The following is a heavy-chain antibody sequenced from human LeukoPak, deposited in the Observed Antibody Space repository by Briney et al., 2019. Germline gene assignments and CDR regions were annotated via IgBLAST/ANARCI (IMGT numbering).Heavy chain of an antibody. D-gene: IGHD2-15*01. CDR3: ARDRWPHFDY. V-gene: IGHV3-53*01. Sequence: GGSLILSCAASGFTVSSNYMSWVRQAPGKGLEWVSVIYSGGSTYYADSVKGRFTISRDNAKNSLYLQMNSLRAEDTAVYYCARDRWPHFDYWGQGTLVTVSS. J-gene: IGHJ4*02. CDR2: IYSGGST. CDR1: GFTVSSNY.